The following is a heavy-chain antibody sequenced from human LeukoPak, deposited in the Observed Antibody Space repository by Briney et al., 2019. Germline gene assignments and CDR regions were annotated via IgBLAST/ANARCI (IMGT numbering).Heavy chain of an antibody. Sequence: PGGSLRLSCAASGFTFSSYAMSWVRQAPGKGLEWVSALSGSGDSAYYADSVKGRFTISRDNSKNTLYLQMNSLRAEDTAVYYCARDQFDFWSGYTAGGFDYWGQGTLVTVSS. CDR2: LSGSGDSA. CDR3: ARDQFDFWSGYTAGGFDY. V-gene: IGHV3-23*01. J-gene: IGHJ4*02. D-gene: IGHD3-3*01. CDR1: GFTFSSYA.